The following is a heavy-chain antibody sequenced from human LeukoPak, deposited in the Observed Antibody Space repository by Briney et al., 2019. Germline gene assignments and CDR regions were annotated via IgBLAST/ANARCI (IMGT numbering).Heavy chain of an antibody. Sequence: GGSLRLSCAASGFTFSSYAMNWVRQAPGKGLEWVSVISYNGSNKYYADSVKGRFTISRDNSKNTLYLQMNSLRAEDTAVYYCARSPYSSSWYGAFDIWGQGTMVTVSS. CDR3: ARSPYSSSWYGAFDI. CDR2: ISYNGSNK. CDR1: GFTFSSYA. J-gene: IGHJ3*02. V-gene: IGHV3-30*04. D-gene: IGHD6-13*01.